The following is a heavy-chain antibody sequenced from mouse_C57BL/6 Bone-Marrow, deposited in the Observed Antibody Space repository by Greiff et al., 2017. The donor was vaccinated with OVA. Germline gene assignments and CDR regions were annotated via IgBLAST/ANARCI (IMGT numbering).Heavy chain of an antibody. D-gene: IGHD2-13*01. CDR3: ARSGTTYYYAMDY. J-gene: IGHJ4*01. V-gene: IGHV1-82*01. Sequence: VQLQQSGPELVKPGASVKISCKASGYAFSSSWMNWVKQRPGKGLEWIGRIYPGAGDTNYNGKFKGKATLTADKSSSTAYMQLSSLTSEDSAVYFCARSGTTYYYAMDYWGQGTSVTVSS. CDR2: IYPGAGDT. CDR1: GYAFSSSW.